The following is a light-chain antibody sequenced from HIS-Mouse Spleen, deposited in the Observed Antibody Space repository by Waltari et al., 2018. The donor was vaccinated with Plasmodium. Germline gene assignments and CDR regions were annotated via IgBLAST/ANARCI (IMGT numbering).Light chain of an antibody. CDR2: DAS. CDR1: QRVSSY. V-gene: IGKV3-11*01. CDR3: QQRSNWPPLT. Sequence: SVFTQSPATLSLSPGDIATLSCRASQRVSSYLAWYQQKPGQAPRLLIYDASNRATGIPARCRGSGSGKDFTLTISSLEPEDFAVYYCQQRSNWPPLTFGGGTKVEIK. J-gene: IGKJ4*01.